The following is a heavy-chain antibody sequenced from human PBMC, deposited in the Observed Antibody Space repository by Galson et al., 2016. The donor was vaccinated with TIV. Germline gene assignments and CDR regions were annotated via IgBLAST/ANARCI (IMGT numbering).Heavy chain of an antibody. Sequence: SVKVSCKASGSIFSTYTIFWVRQAPGQGLEWMGRIIPIIGMTNYAQKFQGGVTITADTSTNTAYMELGSLRSEDTAIYYCARAGVGAARDGGDYWGQGTLVTVSS. J-gene: IGHJ4*02. D-gene: IGHD6-6*01. CDR1: GSIFSTYT. CDR2: IIPIIGMT. CDR3: ARAGVGAARDGGDY. V-gene: IGHV1-69*02.